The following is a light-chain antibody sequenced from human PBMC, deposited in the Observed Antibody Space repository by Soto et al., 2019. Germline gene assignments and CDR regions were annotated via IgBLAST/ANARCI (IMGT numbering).Light chain of an antibody. CDR2: SAS. V-gene: IGKV3-15*01. CDR3: QHYNSYSEA. CDR1: EGVSTN. Sequence: DIVMTQSPLTLSVSPGESATLSCRASEGVSTNLAWYQQTPGQAPRLLIYSASRRPTDIPVRFSGSGSGAEFTLTISSLQSDDFATYYCQHYNSYSEAFGQGTKVDIK. J-gene: IGKJ1*01.